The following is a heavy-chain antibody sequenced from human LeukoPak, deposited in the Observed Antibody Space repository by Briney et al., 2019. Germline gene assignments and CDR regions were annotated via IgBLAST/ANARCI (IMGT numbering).Heavy chain of an antibody. CDR3: ARLSGNNYFDY. CDR2: IYPNDSDT. D-gene: IGHD1-26*01. J-gene: IGHJ4*02. CDR1: GYSFSSYW. V-gene: IGHV5-51*01. Sequence: GESLKISCKSSGYSFSSYWIGWVRQMPGKGLEWMGIIYPNDSDTRYSPSFRGQVTISADKSISTAYLQWSSLKASDTAMYYCARLSGNNYFDYWGQGTLVTVSS.